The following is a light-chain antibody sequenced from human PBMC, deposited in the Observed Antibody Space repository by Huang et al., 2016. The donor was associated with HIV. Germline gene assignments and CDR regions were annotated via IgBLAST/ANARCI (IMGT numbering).Light chain of an antibody. CDR3: QQYNTYLYT. Sequence: DVQMTQSPSTLSASVGDRVTITCRASQSISSWLAWYQQKPGKAPKLLISKASDLESGVSSRFSGSGSGTEFTLTISSLQPDDFATYYCQQYNTYLYTFGQGTKLEIK. V-gene: IGKV1-5*03. CDR2: KAS. CDR1: QSISSW. J-gene: IGKJ2*01.